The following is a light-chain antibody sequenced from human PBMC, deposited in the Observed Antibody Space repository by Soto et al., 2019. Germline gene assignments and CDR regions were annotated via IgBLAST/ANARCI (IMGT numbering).Light chain of an antibody. CDR1: QSVSSNY. CDR2: DAS. CDR3: YQFGKAPLT. V-gene: IGKV3-20*01. Sequence: EIVLTQSPDILSLSPGERATLSCRASQSVSSNYLVWFQQKPGQAPRLVIYDASTRATGIPDRFSGSGSGTDFTLTISGLEPADFAVYYCYQFGKAPLTFGGGTKVEIK. J-gene: IGKJ4*01.